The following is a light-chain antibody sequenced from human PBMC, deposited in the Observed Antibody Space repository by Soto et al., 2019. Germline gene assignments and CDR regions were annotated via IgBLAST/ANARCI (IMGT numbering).Light chain of an antibody. CDR1: QDIINR. CDR2: AAS. V-gene: IGKV1-16*02. CDR3: QQYKDYPLT. Sequence: DIQMTQSPSSLSASVGARITITCRASQDIINRLVWFQQKPGKAPKSLIYAASNLQSGVPSKFSGSGSGTDFTLTISSLQPEDFATYYCQQYKDYPLTFGGGTRVEIK. J-gene: IGKJ4*01.